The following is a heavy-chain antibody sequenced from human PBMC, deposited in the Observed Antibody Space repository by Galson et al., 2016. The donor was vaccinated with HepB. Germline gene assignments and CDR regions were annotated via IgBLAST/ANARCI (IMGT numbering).Heavy chain of an antibody. CDR2: IRYDGSSK. D-gene: IGHD3-10*01. CDR3: ARGGSGSYYKGEDYYYGMDV. CDR1: GFTFSSYA. J-gene: IGHJ6*02. Sequence: SLRLSCAASGFTFSSYAMHWVRQAPGKGLEWAAVIRYDGSSKYYTDSVKGRFTISRDNSKNTLNLQMNSLRAEDTAMYYCARGGSGSYYKGEDYYYGMDVWGQGTMVTVS. V-gene: IGHV3-33*01.